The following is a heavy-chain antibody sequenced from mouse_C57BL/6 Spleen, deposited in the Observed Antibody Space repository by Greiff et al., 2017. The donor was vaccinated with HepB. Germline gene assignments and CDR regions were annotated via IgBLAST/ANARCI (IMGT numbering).Heavy chain of an antibody. D-gene: IGHD5-1*01. CDR2: INPSSGYT. CDR1: GYTFTSYT. CDR3: AGYLFAY. J-gene: IGHJ3*01. Sequence: VQLQQSGAELVRPGASVKMSCKASGYTFTSYTMHWVKQRPGQGLEWIGFINPSSGYTKYNQKFKDKATLTADKSSSTAYMQLSSLTSEDSAVYYCAGYLFAYWGQGTLVTVSA. V-gene: IGHV1-4*01.